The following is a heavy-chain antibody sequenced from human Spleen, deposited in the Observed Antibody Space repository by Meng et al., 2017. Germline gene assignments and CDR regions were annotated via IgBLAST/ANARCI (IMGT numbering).Heavy chain of an antibody. CDR2: IYPGDSDT. Sequence: GGSLRLSCKGSGYSFTSYWIGWVRQMPGKGLEWMGIIYPGDSDTRYSPSFQGQVTISADKSISTAYLQWSSLKASDTAMYYCARGRGDNWGAWYFDLWGRGTLVTVSS. CDR3: ARGRGDNWGAWYFDL. CDR1: GYSFTSYW. V-gene: IGHV5-51*01. D-gene: IGHD1-1*01. J-gene: IGHJ2*01.